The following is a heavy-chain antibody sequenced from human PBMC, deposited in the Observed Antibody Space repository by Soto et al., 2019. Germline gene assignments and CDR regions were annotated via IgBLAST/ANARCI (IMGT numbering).Heavy chain of an antibody. V-gene: IGHV3-23*01. CDR2: LTVTGDSA. CDR1: GFRLSDSA. Sequence: EVQLLESGGGLVQPGGSLRLSCAASGFRLSDSAVSWVRQAPGKGLAWVSSLTVTGDSAFYSDSVKGRFTISRDISKSTLYLQMNSLRAEDTAVYYCAKNGCSYPACYPYSYYVDVWGRGTTVTVSS. D-gene: IGHD2-15*01. CDR3: AKNGCSYPACYPYSYYVDV. J-gene: IGHJ6*03.